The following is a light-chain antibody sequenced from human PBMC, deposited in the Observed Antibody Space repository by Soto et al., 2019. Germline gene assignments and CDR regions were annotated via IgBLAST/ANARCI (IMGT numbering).Light chain of an antibody. CDR2: EVS. Sequence: HSALTQPASVAGSPGQSITISCTGASSDVGSYNLVSWYQQHPGKAPRLMIYEVSQRPSGVSNRFSGSKSGNTASLTISGLQAEDEADYYCCSYAGSGLGVFGGGTKVTVL. CDR1: SSDVGSYNL. V-gene: IGLV2-23*02. CDR3: CSYAGSGLGV. J-gene: IGLJ2*01.